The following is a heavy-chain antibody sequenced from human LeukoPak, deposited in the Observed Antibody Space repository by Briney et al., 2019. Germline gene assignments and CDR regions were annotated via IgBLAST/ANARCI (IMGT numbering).Heavy chain of an antibody. CDR2: ISYDGSNK. CDR1: GFTFSSYG. CDR3: ARGNSVRDEAWWFNP. J-gene: IGHJ5*02. Sequence: GGSLRLSCAASGFTFSSYGMHWVRQAPGKGLEWVAVISYDGSNKYYADSVKGRFTISRDNSKNTLYLQMNSLRAEDTAVYYCARGNSVRDEAWWFNPWGQGTLVTVSS. V-gene: IGHV3-30*03. D-gene: IGHD5-24*01.